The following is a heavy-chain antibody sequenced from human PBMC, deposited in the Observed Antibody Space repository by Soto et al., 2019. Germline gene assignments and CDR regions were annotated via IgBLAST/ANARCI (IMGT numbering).Heavy chain of an antibody. CDR1: CGSSSSNY. CDR2: VYNSGST. D-gene: IGHD6-13*01. V-gene: IGHV4-59*01. CDR3: ARYRREAVAGYTLDN. J-gene: IGHJ4*02. Sequence: PSETLSLTCTVSCGSSSSNYWTWIRQPPGKGLEWIGYVYNSGSTNYNPSLKSRVTISEDTSKSQFSLKVNSMTAADTAVYYCARYRREAVAGYTLDNWGQGMLVTVSS.